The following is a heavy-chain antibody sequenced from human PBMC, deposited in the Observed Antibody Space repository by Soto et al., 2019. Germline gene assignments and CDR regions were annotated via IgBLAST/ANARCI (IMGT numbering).Heavy chain of an antibody. V-gene: IGHV3-23*01. CDR1: GFTFSSYA. Sequence: EVQLLESGGGLVQPGGSLRLSCEASGFTFSSYAMSWVRQAPGKGLEWVSAISGSGGSTYYADSVKGRFTISRDNSKNTLYLQMNSLRAEDTAVYYCAKDQGSSWYGRHDYWGQGTLVTVSS. CDR3: AKDQGSSWYGRHDY. CDR2: ISGSGGST. D-gene: IGHD6-13*01. J-gene: IGHJ4*02.